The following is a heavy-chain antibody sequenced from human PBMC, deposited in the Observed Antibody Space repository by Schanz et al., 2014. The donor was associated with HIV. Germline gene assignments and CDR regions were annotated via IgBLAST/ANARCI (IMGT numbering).Heavy chain of an antibody. J-gene: IGHJ3*02. CDR2: ISWNSGII. D-gene: IGHD1-26*01. CDR3: AKDMGSGSYETFDI. CDR1: GFTFNDYA. V-gene: IGHV3-9*01. Sequence: EVQLVESGGNLVQPGRSLRLSCAASGFTFNDYALHWVRQAPGKGLEWVSGISWNSGIIIYADSVKGRFTISRDNAKNSLYLHMNSLRAEDTALYYCAKDMGSGSYETFDIWGQGTMVTVSS.